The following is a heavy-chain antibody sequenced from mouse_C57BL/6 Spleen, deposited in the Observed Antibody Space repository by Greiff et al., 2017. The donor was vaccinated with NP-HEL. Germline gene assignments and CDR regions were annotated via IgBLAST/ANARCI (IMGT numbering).Heavy chain of an antibody. CDR3: ARAYYYGSPYWYFDV. V-gene: IGHV5-4*01. J-gene: IGHJ1*03. Sequence: EVQLVESGGGLVKPGGSLKLSCAASGFTFSSYAMSWVRQTPEKRLEWVATISDGGSYTYYPDNVKGRFTISRDNAKNNLYLQMSHLKSEDTAMYYCARAYYYGSPYWYFDVWGTGTTVTVSS. CDR2: ISDGGSYT. CDR1: GFTFSSYA. D-gene: IGHD1-1*01.